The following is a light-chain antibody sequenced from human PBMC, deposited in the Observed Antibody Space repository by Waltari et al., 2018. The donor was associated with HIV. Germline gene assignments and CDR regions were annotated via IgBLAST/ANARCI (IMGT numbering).Light chain of an antibody. CDR2: SNT. V-gene: IGLV1-44*01. Sequence: QSVLTQPPSASGTPGQRVTISCSGSSSNIGSTTVNCYQQLPGTAPKLLIYSNTRRPSGVPDRFSGSKSGTSASLAISGLQSEDEADYYCAAWDDSLNGRYVFGTGTKVTVL. CDR1: SSNIGSTT. J-gene: IGLJ1*01. CDR3: AAWDDSLNGRYV.